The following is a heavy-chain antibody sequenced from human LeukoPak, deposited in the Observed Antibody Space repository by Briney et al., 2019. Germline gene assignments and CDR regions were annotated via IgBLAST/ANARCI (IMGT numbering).Heavy chain of an antibody. Sequence: SETLSLTCTVSTGSITSYYWSWIRQPPGKALEWIGFIYYSGSTNYNPSLTSRVTISVDTSKNQFSLKLSSVTAADTAVYYCARVRSSSSLSPWYFDLWGRGTVVTVSS. CDR3: ARVRSSSSLSPWYFDL. CDR1: TGSITSYY. J-gene: IGHJ2*01. D-gene: IGHD6-13*01. V-gene: IGHV4-59*01. CDR2: IYYSGST.